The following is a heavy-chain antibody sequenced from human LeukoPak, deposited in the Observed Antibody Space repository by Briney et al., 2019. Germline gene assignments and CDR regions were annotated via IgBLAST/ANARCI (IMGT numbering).Heavy chain of an antibody. CDR1: GYTFTSYY. CDR3: ARATNFYYYYGMDV. J-gene: IGHJ6*02. Sequence: GASVKVSCKTSGYTFTSYYIHWVRQAPGQGLEWMGIINPSSGVTNYAQKFQGRVTMTRDTSTSTVYMELSSQTSDDTAVYYCARATNFYYYYGMDVWGQGTTVTVSS. D-gene: IGHD1-26*01. V-gene: IGHV1-46*01. CDR2: INPSSGVT.